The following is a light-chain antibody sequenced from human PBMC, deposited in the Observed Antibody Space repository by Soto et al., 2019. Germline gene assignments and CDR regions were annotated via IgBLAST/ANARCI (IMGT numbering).Light chain of an antibody. CDR2: DAY. CDR1: QSISTY. CDR3: KQRYNWPPT. J-gene: IGKJ1*01. Sequence: EIVLTQSPGTLSLSPGERATLSCRASQSISTYLGWYQQKPGQAPRLLISDAYNRATGIHARFSGSGSGTDFTLTIRSLEPEESAVYYCKQRYNWPPTFGQGTKVDI. V-gene: IGKV3-11*01.